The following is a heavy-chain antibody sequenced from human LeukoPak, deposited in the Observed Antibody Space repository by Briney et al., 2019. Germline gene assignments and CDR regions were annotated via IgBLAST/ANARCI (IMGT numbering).Heavy chain of an antibody. CDR1: GFTFSSYW. D-gene: IGHD5-18*01. CDR2: IKQDGSEK. Sequence: PGGSLRLSCAASGFTFSSYWMSWVRQAPGKGLEWVANIKQDGSEKCYVDSVKGRFTISRDNAKNSLYLQMNSLRAEDTAVYYCARSGWNIYSYGYQIDYWGQGTLVTVSS. V-gene: IGHV3-7*03. CDR3: ARSGWNIYSYGYQIDY. J-gene: IGHJ4*02.